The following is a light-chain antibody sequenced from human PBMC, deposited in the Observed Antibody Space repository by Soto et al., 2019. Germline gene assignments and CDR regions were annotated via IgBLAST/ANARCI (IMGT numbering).Light chain of an antibody. V-gene: IGLV2-8*01. CDR2: EVN. CDR1: SSDVGGYNY. J-gene: IGLJ3*02. Sequence: QSVLTQPPSASGSPGQSVTISCTGTSSDVGGYNYISWYQQHPGKAHKVMIYEVNKRPSGVPDRFSGSKSGNTASLTVSGLQAEDEADYFCKSYTGINNGVFGGGTKVTVL. CDR3: KSYTGINNGV.